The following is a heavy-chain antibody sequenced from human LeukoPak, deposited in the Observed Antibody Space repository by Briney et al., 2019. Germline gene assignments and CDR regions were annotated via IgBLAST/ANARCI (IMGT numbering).Heavy chain of an antibody. CDR2: VGQDGRST. D-gene: IGHD1-26*01. Sequence: PGGSLRLSCAASGFTFSTYTMNWVRQAPGEGLQWVSGVGQDGRSTHYADSVKGRFTISRDSSKNTLFLHMHTLRAEDTAIYYCAKDRTVGASYWYFDLWGRGTLVTVSS. V-gene: IGHV3-23*01. CDR1: GFTFSTYT. J-gene: IGHJ2*01. CDR3: AKDRTVGASYWYFDL.